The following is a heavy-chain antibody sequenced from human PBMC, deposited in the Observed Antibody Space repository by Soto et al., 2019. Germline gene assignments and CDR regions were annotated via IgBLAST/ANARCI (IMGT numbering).Heavy chain of an antibody. J-gene: IGHJ3*02. CDR3: ARSSPGITTDAFDI. D-gene: IGHD3-10*01. CDR1: GYSFTSYW. Sequence: PGESLKISCKGSGYSFTSYWISWVRQMPGKGLEWMGGIDPSDSYINYSPSFQGHVTISVDTSISTAYLQWSSLKASDTAMYYCARSSPGITTDAFDIWGQGTVVTVSS. CDR2: IDPSDSYI. V-gene: IGHV5-10-1*01.